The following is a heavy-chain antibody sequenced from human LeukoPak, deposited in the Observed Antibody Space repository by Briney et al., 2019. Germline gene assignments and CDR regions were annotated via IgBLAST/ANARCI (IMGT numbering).Heavy chain of an antibody. Sequence: SETLSLTCTVSGGSISSYYWSWIRQPPGKGLEWIGYIYYSGSTDYNPSLKSRVTISVDTSKNQFSLKLMSVTAADTAVYYCARDSGTTGEVKFDPWGQGTLVTVSS. CDR1: GGSISSYY. V-gene: IGHV4-59*12. CDR2: IYYSGST. CDR3: ARDSGTTGEVKFDP. D-gene: IGHD3-10*01. J-gene: IGHJ5*02.